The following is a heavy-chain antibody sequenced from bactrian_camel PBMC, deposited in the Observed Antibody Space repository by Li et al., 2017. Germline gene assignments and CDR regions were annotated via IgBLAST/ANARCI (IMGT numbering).Heavy chain of an antibody. D-gene: IGHD7*01. CDR1: GFPIRRYC. J-gene: IGHJ6*01. CDR3: AAIELVFYHSGGYCSWAALDMDFVR. Sequence: HVQLVESGGGSVQAGGSLRLSCVAFGFPIRRYCMAWFRRAPGKEREGVALIDSDGMTNYAESVRGRFNISKVNAKDPLYLQMNSLNTGDTAMYYCAAIELVFYHSGGYCSWAALDMDFVRWGQGTQVTVS. CDR2: IDSDGMT. V-gene: IGHV3S6*01.